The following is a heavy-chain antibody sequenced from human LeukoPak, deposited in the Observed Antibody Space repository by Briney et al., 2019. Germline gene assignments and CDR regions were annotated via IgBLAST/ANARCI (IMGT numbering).Heavy chain of an antibody. CDR2: MNPNNGNT. CDR1: GYTFTSYD. J-gene: IGHJ4*02. CDR3: ARDGTPKYYYDSSGYYYYYFDY. D-gene: IGHD3-22*01. V-gene: IGHV1-18*01. Sequence: GASVKVSCKASGYTFTSYDINWVRPATGQGLEWMGWMNPNNGNTNYAQKLQGRVTMTTDTSTSTAYMELRSLRSDDTAVYYCARDGTPKYYYDSSGYYYYYFDYWGQGTLVTVSS.